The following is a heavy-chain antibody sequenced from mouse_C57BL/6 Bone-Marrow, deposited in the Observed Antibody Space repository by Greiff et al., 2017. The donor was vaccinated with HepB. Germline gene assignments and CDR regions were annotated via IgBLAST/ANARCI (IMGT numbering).Heavy chain of an antibody. V-gene: IGHV1-54*01. CDR3: ARVGYGPHYFDY. CDR2: INPGSGGT. Sequence: QVQLQQSGAELVRPGTSVKVSCKASGYSFTNYLIEWVKQRPGQGLEWIGVINPGSGGTNYNEKFKGKATLTADKSSSTAYMQLSSLTSEDSAVYFCARVGYGPHYFDYWGQGTTLTVSS. D-gene: IGHD1-2*01. CDR1: GYSFTNYL. J-gene: IGHJ2*01.